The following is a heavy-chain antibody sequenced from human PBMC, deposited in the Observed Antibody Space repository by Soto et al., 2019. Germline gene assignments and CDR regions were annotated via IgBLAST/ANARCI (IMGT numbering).Heavy chain of an antibody. D-gene: IGHD6-19*01. Sequence: ASVKVSCKASGYTFTGYYMHWVRQAPGQGLEWMGWINPNSGGTNYAQKFQGRVTMTRDTSISTAYMELSRLRSDDTAVYYCAREGYSSGWYGGYHYYYGMDVWGQGTTVTVSS. V-gene: IGHV1-2*02. CDR2: INPNSGGT. CDR3: AREGYSSGWYGGYHYYYGMDV. J-gene: IGHJ6*02. CDR1: GYTFTGYY.